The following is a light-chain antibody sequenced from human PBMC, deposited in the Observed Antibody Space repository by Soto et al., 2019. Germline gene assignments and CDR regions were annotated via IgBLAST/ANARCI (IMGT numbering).Light chain of an antibody. V-gene: IGKV3-20*01. CDR2: GAS. CDR1: QSVSSY. J-gene: IGKJ2*01. Sequence: EIGLTQSPATLSLSPGDRATLTCRASQSVSSYLAWYQQKPGQAPRVLIYGASKRATGIPDRFSGSGSGTDFSLTISRLEPEDFAVYYCHQYDNAPQTYGQGTKVDIK. CDR3: HQYDNAPQT.